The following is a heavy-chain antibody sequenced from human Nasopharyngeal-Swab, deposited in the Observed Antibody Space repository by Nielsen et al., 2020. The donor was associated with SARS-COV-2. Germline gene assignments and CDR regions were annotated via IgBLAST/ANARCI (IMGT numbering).Heavy chain of an antibody. D-gene: IGHD3-3*01. J-gene: IGHJ6*02. Sequence: WVRQAPGQGLEWMGWISAYNGNTNYAQKLQGRVTMTTDTSTSTAYMELRSLRSDDTAVYYCARDFQRFLEWLPNYYYYGMDVWGQGTTVT. V-gene: IGHV1-18*01. CDR3: ARDFQRFLEWLPNYYYYGMDV. CDR2: ISAYNGNT.